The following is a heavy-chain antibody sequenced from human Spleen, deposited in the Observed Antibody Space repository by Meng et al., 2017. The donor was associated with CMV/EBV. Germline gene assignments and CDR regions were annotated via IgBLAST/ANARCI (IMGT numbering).Heavy chain of an antibody. V-gene: IGHV4-61*01. D-gene: IGHD1-1*01. CDR1: GGSVSSGSYY. CDR2: IYYSGST. J-gene: IGHJ6*02. CDR3: AGTGTTGTTRGMDV. Sequence: SETLSLTCTVSGGSVSSGSYYWSWIRQPPGKGLEWIGYIYYSGSTNYIPSLNSRVTFSLDTSKNQFSLKLYSVTAADTAVYYCAGTGTTGTTRGMDVWGQGTTVTVSS.